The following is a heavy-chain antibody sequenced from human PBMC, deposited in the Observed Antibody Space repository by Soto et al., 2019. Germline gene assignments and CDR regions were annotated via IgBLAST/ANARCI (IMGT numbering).Heavy chain of an antibody. CDR2: ISSSSSYI. CDR1: GFTFSSYS. V-gene: IGHV3-21*01. J-gene: IGHJ3*02. CDR3: ARGGGPDAFDI. Sequence: SGGSLRLSCAASGFTFSSYSMNWVRQAPGKGLEWVSSISSSSSYIYYADSVKGRFTISRDNAKNSLYLQMNSLRAEDTAVYYCARGGGPDAFDIWGQGTMVTVSS.